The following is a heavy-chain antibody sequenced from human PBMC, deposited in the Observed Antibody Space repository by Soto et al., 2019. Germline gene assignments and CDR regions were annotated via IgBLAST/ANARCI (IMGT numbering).Heavy chain of an antibody. CDR3: AREGCSSTSCYGDYYYYYGMDV. Sequence: PGGSLRLSCAASGFTFSSYSMNWVRQATGKGLEWVSYISSSSSTIYYADSVKGRFTISRDNAKNSLYLQMNSLRDEDTAVYYCAREGCSSTSCYGDYYYYYGMDVWGQGTTVTVSS. V-gene: IGHV3-48*02. D-gene: IGHD2-2*01. CDR1: GFTFSSYS. CDR2: ISSSSSTI. J-gene: IGHJ6*02.